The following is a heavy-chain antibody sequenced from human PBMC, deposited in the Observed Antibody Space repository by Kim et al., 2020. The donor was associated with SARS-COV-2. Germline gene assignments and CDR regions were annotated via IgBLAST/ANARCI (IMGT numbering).Heavy chain of an antibody. D-gene: IGHD6-13*01. CDR1: GGSFSGYY. CDR3: ARGRIAAAGSGTHYFDY. Sequence: SETLSLTCAVYGGSFSGYYWSWIRQPPGKGLEWIGEINHSGSTNYNPSLKSRVTISVDTSKNQFSLKLSSVTAADTAVYYCARGRIAAAGSGTHYFDYWGQGTLPTLSS. CDR2: INHSGST. J-gene: IGHJ4*02. V-gene: IGHV4-34*01.